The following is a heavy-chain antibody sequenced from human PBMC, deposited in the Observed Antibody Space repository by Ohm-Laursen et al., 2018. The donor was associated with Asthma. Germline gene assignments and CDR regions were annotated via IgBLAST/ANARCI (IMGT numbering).Heavy chain of an antibody. Sequence: GSLRLSCSASGFTFSSYAMSWVRQAPGKGLEWVSAISGSGGSTYYADSVKGRFTISRDNSKNTLYLQMNSLRAEDTAVYYCAKDLVPLYSGYHHDAFDIWGQGTMVTVSS. CDR3: AKDLVPLYSGYHHDAFDI. V-gene: IGHV3-23*01. CDR2: ISGSGGST. J-gene: IGHJ3*02. D-gene: IGHD5-12*01. CDR1: GFTFSSYA.